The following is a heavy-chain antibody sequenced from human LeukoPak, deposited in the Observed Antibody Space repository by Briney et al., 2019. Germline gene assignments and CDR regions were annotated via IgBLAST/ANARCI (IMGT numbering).Heavy chain of an antibody. J-gene: IGHJ4*02. V-gene: IGHV4-39*07. CDR1: GGSISSSSYY. CDR3: ARDSSSWYFYFDY. CDR2: IYYSGST. D-gene: IGHD6-13*01. Sequence: SETLSLTCTVSGGSISSSSYYWGWIRQPPGKGLEWIGSIYYSGSTYYNPSLKSRVTISVDTSKNQFSLKLSSVTAADTAVYYCARDSSSWYFYFDYWGQGTLVTVSS.